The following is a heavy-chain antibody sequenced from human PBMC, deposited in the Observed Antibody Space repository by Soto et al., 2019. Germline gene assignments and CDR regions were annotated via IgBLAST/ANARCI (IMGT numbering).Heavy chain of an antibody. CDR3: QIAARPYYFDS. V-gene: IGHV4-39*01. CDR1: GGSISSSSYY. D-gene: IGHD6-6*01. J-gene: IGHJ4*02. CDR2: VYYSGST. Sequence: QLQLQESGPGLVKPSETLSLTCTVSGGSISSSSYYWGWIRQPPGKGLEWIGSVYYSGSTYYNPSLKSRVTISVDTSKNQFSLKLSSVTAADTAVYYCQIAARPYYFDSWGQGTLVTVSS.